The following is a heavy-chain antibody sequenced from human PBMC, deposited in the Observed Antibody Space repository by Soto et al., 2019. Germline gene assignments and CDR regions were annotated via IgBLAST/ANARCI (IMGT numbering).Heavy chain of an antibody. J-gene: IGHJ6*02. CDR1: GYTFTSYA. D-gene: IGHD6-13*01. CDR3: AISPRRYSSSWRYYYYGMDV. V-gene: IGHV1-3*01. CDR2: INAGNGNT. Sequence: ASVKVSCKASGYTFTSYAMHWVRQAPGQRLEWMGWINAGNGNTKYSQKFQGRVTITRDTSASTAYMELSSLRSEDTAVYYCAISPRRYSSSWRYYYYGMDVWGQGTTVTVSS.